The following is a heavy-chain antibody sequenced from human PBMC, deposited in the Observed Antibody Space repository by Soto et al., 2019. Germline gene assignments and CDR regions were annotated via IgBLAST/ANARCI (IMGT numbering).Heavy chain of an antibody. Sequence: SETLSLTCTVSGGSISSYYWSWIRQPPGKGLEWIGYIYYSGSTNYNPSLKSRVTISVDTSKNQFSLKLSSVTAADTAVYYCARDQGSGIVALFGAFDIWGQGTMVTVSS. J-gene: IGHJ3*02. CDR2: IYYSGST. V-gene: IGHV4-59*01. CDR1: GGSISSYY. D-gene: IGHD5-12*01. CDR3: ARDQGSGIVALFGAFDI.